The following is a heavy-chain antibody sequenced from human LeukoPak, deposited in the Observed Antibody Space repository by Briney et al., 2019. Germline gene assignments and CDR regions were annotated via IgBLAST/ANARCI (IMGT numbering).Heavy chain of an antibody. CDR3: ARKAYYDILTGYRARPYGMDV. V-gene: IGHV7-4-1*02. J-gene: IGHJ6*02. D-gene: IGHD3-9*01. Sequence: ASVKVSCKASGYMFTNYAMNWVRQAPGQGLEWMGRINTNAGNPTYAQGFTGRFVFSLDTSVSTAYLQISSLKAEDTAVYYCARKAYYDILTGYRARPYGMDVWGQGTTVTVSS. CDR2: INTNAGNP. CDR1: GYMFTNYA.